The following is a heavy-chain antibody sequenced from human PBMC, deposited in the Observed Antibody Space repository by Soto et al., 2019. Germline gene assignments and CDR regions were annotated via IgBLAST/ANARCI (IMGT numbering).Heavy chain of an antibody. CDR2: ISYDGSNK. D-gene: IGHD6-19*01. J-gene: IGHJ4*02. CDR1: GFTFSSYG. CDR3: AKDQQWLVRGYFDY. V-gene: IGHV3-30*18. Sequence: PGGSLRLSCAASGFTFSSYGMHWARQAPGKGLEWVAVISYDGSNKYYADSVKGRFTISRDNSKNTLYLQMNSLRAEDTAVYYCAKDQQWLVRGYFDYWGQGTLVTVSS.